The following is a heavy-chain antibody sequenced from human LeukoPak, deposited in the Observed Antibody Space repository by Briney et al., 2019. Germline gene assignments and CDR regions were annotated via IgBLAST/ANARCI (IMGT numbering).Heavy chain of an antibody. D-gene: IGHD3-10*01. CDR1: GFTFSSYA. J-gene: IGHJ4*02. V-gene: IGHV3-23*01. Sequence: GGSLRLSCAASGFTFSSYALSWLRQAPGKGLEWVSTISGSGGSTYYADSVEGRFTISRDNSKNTLYVQMSSLRADDTAVYHCAKGYYYGSGSYSTFDYWGQGTLVTVSS. CDR2: ISGSGGST. CDR3: AKGYYYGSGSYSTFDY.